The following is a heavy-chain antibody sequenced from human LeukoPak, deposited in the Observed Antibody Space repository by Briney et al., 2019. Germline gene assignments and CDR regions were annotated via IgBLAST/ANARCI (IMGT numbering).Heavy chain of an antibody. CDR2: INHSGST. J-gene: IGHJ3*02. CDR1: GGSFSGYY. CDR3: ASGREIMRRRNAFDI. Sequence: SETLSLTCAVYGGSFSGYYWSWIRQPPGKGLEWIGEINHSGSTNYNPSLKSRVTISVDTSKNQFSLKLSSVTAADTAVYYCASGREIMRRRNAFDIWGQGTMVTVSS. V-gene: IGHV4-34*01. D-gene: IGHD3-16*01.